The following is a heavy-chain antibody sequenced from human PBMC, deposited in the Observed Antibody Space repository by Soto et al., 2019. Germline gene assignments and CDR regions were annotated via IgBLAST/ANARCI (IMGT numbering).Heavy chain of an antibody. CDR2: ISSSGDYT. CDR1: GFIFSDYY. D-gene: IGHD3-10*01. Sequence: QVQLVESGGGLVKPGGSLRLSCVASGFIFSDYYMHWIRQAPGKGLEWVSYISSSGDYTNYADSVKGRVTVSRDNAKNSLYLQMSSLRAEDTAVYYCARDRDTMIRGVYQHWGQGTLVTVSS. V-gene: IGHV3-11*05. J-gene: IGHJ1*01. CDR3: ARDRDTMIRGVYQH.